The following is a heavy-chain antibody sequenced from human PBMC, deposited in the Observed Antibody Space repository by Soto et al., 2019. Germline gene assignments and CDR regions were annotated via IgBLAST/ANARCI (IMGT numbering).Heavy chain of an antibody. CDR3: AHRVLRTVFGLVTTTAIYFDF. J-gene: IGHJ4*02. D-gene: IGHD3-3*01. CDR1: GFSLTTSGVG. CDR2: IYWDDDK. Sequence: QITLNESGPTQVKPRQTLTLTCTFSGFSLTTSGVGVGWIRQSPGKAPEWLALIYWDDDKRYSPSLKSRLTITKDTSQNHVVLTMADLDPADTATYYCAHRVLRTVFGLVTTTAIYFDFWGQGTPVAVSS. V-gene: IGHV2-5*02.